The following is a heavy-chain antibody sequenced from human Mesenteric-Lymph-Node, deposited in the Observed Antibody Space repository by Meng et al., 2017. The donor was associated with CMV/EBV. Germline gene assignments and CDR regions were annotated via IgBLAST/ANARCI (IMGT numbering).Heavy chain of an antibody. V-gene: IGHV1-18*01. CDR3: ARDRGDGYNPGNWFDP. CDR1: GYTFASFG. D-gene: IGHD5-24*01. J-gene: IGHJ5*02. CDR2: INPYNRNT. Sequence: ASVKVSCKASGYTFASFGINWVRQAPGQGLEWMGWINPYNRNTNYAQKFQGRVTMTRDTSTSTVYMELSSLRSEDTAVYYCARDRGDGYNPGNWFDPWGQGTLVTVSS.